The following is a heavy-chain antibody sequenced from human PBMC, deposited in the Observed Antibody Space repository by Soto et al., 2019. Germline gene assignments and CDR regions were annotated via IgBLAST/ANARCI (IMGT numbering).Heavy chain of an antibody. D-gene: IGHD3-10*01. CDR1: GYTFTGYY. CDR2: INPNSGGK. Sequence: ASVKVSCKASGYTFTGYYMHWVRQAPGQGLEWMGWINPNSGGKNYAQKFQGWVTMTRDMSISTAYMELSRLRSDDTAVYYCARDREYYYGSGSYYNGYGMDVWGQGTTVTVS. V-gene: IGHV1-2*04. J-gene: IGHJ6*02. CDR3: ARDREYYYGSGSYYNGYGMDV.